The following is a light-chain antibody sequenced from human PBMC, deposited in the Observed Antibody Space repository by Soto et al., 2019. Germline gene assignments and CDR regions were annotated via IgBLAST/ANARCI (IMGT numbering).Light chain of an antibody. CDR3: QQYSSSPLT. CDR2: SAS. J-gene: IGKJ4*01. CDR1: QSVSSSY. Sequence: EIVLTPSPGTLSLSPCERATLSSSTSQSVSSSYLAWYQQKPGQAPRLLIHSASSRATGIPDRFSGSGSGTDFTLTISRLEPEDFAVYYCQQYSSSPLTFGGGTKVDIK. V-gene: IGKV3-20*01.